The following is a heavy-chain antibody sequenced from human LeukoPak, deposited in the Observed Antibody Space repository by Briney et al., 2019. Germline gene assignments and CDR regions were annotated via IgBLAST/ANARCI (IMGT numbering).Heavy chain of an antibody. CDR3: ARGAPAVDIVATIRGPSSHYYYMDV. V-gene: IGHV4-34*01. Sequence: SETLSLTCAVYGGSFSGYYWSWIRQPPGKGLEWIGEINHSGSTNYNPSLKSRVTISVDTSKNQFSLKLSSVTAADTAVYYCARGAPAVDIVATIRGPSSHYYYMDVWGKGTTVTVSS. CDR1: GGSFSGYY. D-gene: IGHD5-12*01. CDR2: INHSGST. J-gene: IGHJ6*03.